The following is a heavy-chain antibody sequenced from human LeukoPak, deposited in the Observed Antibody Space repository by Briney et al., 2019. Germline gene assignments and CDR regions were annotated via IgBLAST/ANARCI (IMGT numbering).Heavy chain of an antibody. CDR1: GGSFSGYY. Sequence: PSETLSLTCAVYGGSFSGYYWSWIRQPPGKGLEWIGEINHSGSTNYNPSLKSRVTISVDTSKNQFSLKLSSVTAADTAVYYCARGDRNYYDSSGYRGYYFDYWGQGTLVTVSS. CDR3: ARGDRNYYDSSGYRGYYFDY. V-gene: IGHV4-34*01. J-gene: IGHJ4*02. CDR2: INHSGST. D-gene: IGHD3-22*01.